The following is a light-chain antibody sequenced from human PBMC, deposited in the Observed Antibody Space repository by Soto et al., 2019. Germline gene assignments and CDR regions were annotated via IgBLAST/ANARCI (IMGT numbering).Light chain of an antibody. Sequence: EIVLTQSPGTLSLSPGERATLSCRASQSVSSNNLAWYQQRPGQAPRVVIYGASIRATGIPERFSVSGSGTDFILTISRLEHEDFAVYYCQQYGRSPFSFGPGTKVDIK. CDR3: QQYGRSPFS. J-gene: IGKJ3*01. CDR1: QSVSSNN. CDR2: GAS. V-gene: IGKV3-20*01.